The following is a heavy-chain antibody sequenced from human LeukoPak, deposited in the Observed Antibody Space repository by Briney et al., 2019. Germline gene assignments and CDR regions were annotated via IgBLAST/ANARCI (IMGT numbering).Heavy chain of an antibody. D-gene: IGHD1-1*01. J-gene: IGHJ4*02. V-gene: IGHV3-21*06. CDR2: ISSGSDYI. CDR3: ATDSPETAAFDY. CDR1: GFTYRRYS. Sequence: GGSLRLSCVASGFTYRRYSMNWVRQAPGKGLEWVSTISSGSDYIYHADSVRGRFTISRDNARNSLYLQMNSLRAEDTAVYYCATDSPETAAFDYWGQGTLVTVSS.